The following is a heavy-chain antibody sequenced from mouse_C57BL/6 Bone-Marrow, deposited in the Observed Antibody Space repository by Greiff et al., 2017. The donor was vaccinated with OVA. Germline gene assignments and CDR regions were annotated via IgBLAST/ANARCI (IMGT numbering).Heavy chain of an antibody. CDR3: ARDYYGSSSYYFGY. CDR1: GYTFTSYW. CDR2: INPSNGGT. D-gene: IGHD1-1*01. V-gene: IGHV1-53*01. J-gene: IGHJ2*01. Sequence: QVQLQQPGPELVKPGASVKLSCKASGYTFTSYWMHWVKQRPGQGLEWIGNINPSNGGTNYNEKFKSKATLTVDKSSSTAYMQLSSLTAEDSAVYYGARDYYGSSSYYFGYWGQGTTLTVSS.